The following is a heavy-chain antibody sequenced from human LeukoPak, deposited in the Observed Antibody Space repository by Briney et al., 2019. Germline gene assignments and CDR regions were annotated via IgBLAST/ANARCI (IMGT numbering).Heavy chain of an antibody. Sequence: GGSLRLSCAASGFTFSSYEMNWVRQAPGKGLEWVSYISSSGSTIYYADSVKGRFTISRDNAKNSLYLQMNSLRAEATPVYSCPRLAVIHSSGPPFDYWRQGTLVTVSS. V-gene: IGHV3-48*03. CDR3: PRLAVIHSSGPPFDY. D-gene: IGHD6-19*01. J-gene: IGHJ4*02. CDR1: GFTFSSYE. CDR2: ISSSGSTI.